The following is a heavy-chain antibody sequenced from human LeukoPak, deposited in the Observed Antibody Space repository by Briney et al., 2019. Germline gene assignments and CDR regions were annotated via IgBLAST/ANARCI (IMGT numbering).Heavy chain of an antibody. CDR3: ARDRTIFGVAPFSSDYYYMDV. CDR2: ISSSGSTI. Sequence: KPGGSLRLSCAASGFTFSDYYMSWIRQAPGKGLEWVSYISSSGSTIYYADSVKGRFTISRDNAKNSLYLQMNSLRAEDTAVYYCARDRTIFGVAPFSSDYYYMDVWGKGTTVTVSS. D-gene: IGHD3-3*01. J-gene: IGHJ6*03. CDR1: GFTFSDYY. V-gene: IGHV3-11*04.